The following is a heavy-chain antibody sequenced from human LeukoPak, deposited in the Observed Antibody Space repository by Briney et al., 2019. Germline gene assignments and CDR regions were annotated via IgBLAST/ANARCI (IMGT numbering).Heavy chain of an antibody. CDR1: GYTFTSYY. J-gene: IGHJ6*03. V-gene: IGHV1-46*01. D-gene: IGHD3-3*01. CDR3: ANGYYDFWSGYPRSEYYYMDV. Sequence: ASVKVSCKASGYTFTSYYMHWVRQAPGQGLQWMGIINPSGGSTSYAQKFQGRVTMTRDTSTSTVYMELSSLRSEDTAVYNCANGYYDFWSGYPRSEYYYMDVWGKGTTVTVSS. CDR2: INPSGGST.